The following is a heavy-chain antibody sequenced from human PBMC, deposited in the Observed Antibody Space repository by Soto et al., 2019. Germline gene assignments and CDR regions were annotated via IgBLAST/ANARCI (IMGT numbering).Heavy chain of an antibody. CDR2: INSNSGGT. CDR3: ARAGGGYYDALEL. V-gene: IGHV1-2*04. CDR1: GYTFSGYY. J-gene: IGHJ3*01. Sequence: ASVKVSCKASGYTFSGYYMHWVRQAPGQGLEWMGWINSNSGGTNYAQKFQGWVTMTRDTSISTAYMGLSRLKSDDTAVYYCARAGGGYYDALELWGQATMPTASS. D-gene: IGHD3-22*01.